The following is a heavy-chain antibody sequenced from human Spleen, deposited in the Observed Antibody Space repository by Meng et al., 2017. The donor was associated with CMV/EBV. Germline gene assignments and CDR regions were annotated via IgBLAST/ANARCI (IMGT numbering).Heavy chain of an antibody. CDR2: INPSGGST. Sequence: YTLSHSWMHWVRQAPGQGLEWVGIINPSGGSTTYAQKFQGRVVLTRDTSTSTVYMDLGSLRSEDRAVYYCARSGSTTSQQPGYFDLWGRGTLVTVSS. D-gene: IGHD2-2*01. CDR1: YTLSHSW. J-gene: IGHJ2*01. CDR3: ARSGSTTSQQPGYFDL. V-gene: IGHV1-46*01.